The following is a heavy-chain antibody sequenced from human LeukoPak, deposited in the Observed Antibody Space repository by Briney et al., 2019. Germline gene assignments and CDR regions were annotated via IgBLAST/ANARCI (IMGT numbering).Heavy chain of an antibody. V-gene: IGHV3-30*04. J-gene: IGHJ5*02. CDR3: VRGLGSDNWFDP. CDR1: AFTFSSYV. D-gene: IGHD3-16*01. Sequence: SGGSLRLSCAASAFTFSSYVLHWVRKAPGKGLEWVADISYDGRNKYYADSVKGRFTISRDNSKNILFLQMNSLRAEDTAVYYCVRGLGSDNWFDPWGQGTLVTVSS. CDR2: ISYDGRNK.